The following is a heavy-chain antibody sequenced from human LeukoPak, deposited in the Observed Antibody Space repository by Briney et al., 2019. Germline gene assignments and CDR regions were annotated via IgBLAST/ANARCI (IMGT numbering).Heavy chain of an antibody. J-gene: IGHJ3*02. CDR3: ATDLIGSSWYRPAFDI. V-gene: IGHV1-24*01. Sequence: ASVKVSCKFSGYTLTELSMHWVRQAPGKGLEWMGGFDPEDGETIYAQKFQGRVTMTEDTSTDTAYMELSSLRSEDTAVYYCATDLIGSSWYRPAFDIWGQGTMVTVSS. CDR1: GYTLTELS. CDR2: FDPEDGET. D-gene: IGHD6-13*01.